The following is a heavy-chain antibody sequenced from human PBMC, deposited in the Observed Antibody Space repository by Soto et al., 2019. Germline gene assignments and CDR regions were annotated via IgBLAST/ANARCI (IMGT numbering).Heavy chain of an antibody. CDR1: GGTFSSYT. D-gene: IGHD3-16*01. Sequence: QVQLVQSGAEVKKPGSSVKVSCKTSGGTFSSYTVNWVRQAPGQGPEWMGRIIPILGKPNYAQKFQGRVTITADTCTSTAYMEVTSLSSEDTAVYYCATDVDLPYEFWGQGTLVTVS. V-gene: IGHV1-69*02. CDR3: ATDVDLPYEF. J-gene: IGHJ4*02. CDR2: IIPILGKP.